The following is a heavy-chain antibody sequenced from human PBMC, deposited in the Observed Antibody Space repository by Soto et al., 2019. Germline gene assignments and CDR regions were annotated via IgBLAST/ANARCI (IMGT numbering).Heavy chain of an antibody. CDR2: ISSSGSTI. CDR1: GFTFSHYY. Sequence: GGSMRLSCAASGFTFSHYYMSWIRQAPGKGLEWVSYISSSGSTIYYADSVKGRFTISRDNAKNSLYLQMNSLRAEDTAVYYCARDVIAARNNWFDPWGQGTLVTVSS. J-gene: IGHJ5*02. D-gene: IGHD6-6*01. CDR3: ARDVIAARNNWFDP. V-gene: IGHV3-11*01.